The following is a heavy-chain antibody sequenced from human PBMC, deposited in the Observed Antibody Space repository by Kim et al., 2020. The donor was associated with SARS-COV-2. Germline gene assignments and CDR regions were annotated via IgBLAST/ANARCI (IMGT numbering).Heavy chain of an antibody. CDR3: ARYCSGGSCYSWNPYYYYGMDV. CDR2: IKQDGSEK. D-gene: IGHD2-15*01. J-gene: IGHJ6*02. Sequence: GGSLRLSCAASGFTFSSYWMSWVRQAPGKGLEWVANIKQDGSEKYYVDSVKGRFTISRDNAKNSLYLQMNSLRAEDTAVYYCARYCSGGSCYSWNPYYYYGMDVWGQGTTVTVSS. CDR1: GFTFSSYW. V-gene: IGHV3-7*01.